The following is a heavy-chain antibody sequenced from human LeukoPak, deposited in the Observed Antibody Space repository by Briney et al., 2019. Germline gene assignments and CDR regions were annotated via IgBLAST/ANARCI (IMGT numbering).Heavy chain of an antibody. V-gene: IGHV3-30*19. CDR3: ARDGLGLRRDRQTAMADY. Sequence: GRSLRLSCAASGFTFSSYGMHWVRQAPGKGLEWAAVISYDGSNKYYADSVKGRFTISRDNSKNTVYLQMNSLRAEDTAVYYCARDGLGLRRDRQTAMADYWGQGTLVTVSS. D-gene: IGHD5-18*01. J-gene: IGHJ4*02. CDR1: GFTFSSYG. CDR2: ISYDGSNK.